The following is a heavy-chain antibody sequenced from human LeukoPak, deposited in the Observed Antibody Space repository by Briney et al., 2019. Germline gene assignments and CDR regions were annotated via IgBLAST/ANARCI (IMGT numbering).Heavy chain of an antibody. CDR2: ISSSSDYI. CDR1: GFTFSNSS. V-gene: IGHV3-21*01. Sequence: GGSLRLSCAASGFTFSNSSMNWVRQAPGKGLEWVSSISSSSDYIYDADSVKGRFTISRDNAKNSLYLQMNSLRAEDTAVYYCARTDYYDSSGYLHWGQGTLVTVSS. D-gene: IGHD3-22*01. J-gene: IGHJ4*02. CDR3: ARTDYYDSSGYLH.